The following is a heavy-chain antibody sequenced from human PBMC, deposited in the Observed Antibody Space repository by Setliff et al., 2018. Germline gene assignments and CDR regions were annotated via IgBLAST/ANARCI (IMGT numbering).Heavy chain of an antibody. CDR2: NKYSGIT. J-gene: IGHJ3*02. Sequence: PSETLSLTCSVSGDSISSSSYYWGWIRQPPGKGLEWIGSNKYSGITYYSPSLKSRVIVSLDTSKNQFSLKLSPVTAADTAVYYCARLPGYCNGGNCYGYYTFDNWGQGTMVTVSS. CDR1: GDSISSSSYY. CDR3: ARLPGYCNGGNCYGYYTFDN. V-gene: IGHV4-39*01. D-gene: IGHD2-15*01.